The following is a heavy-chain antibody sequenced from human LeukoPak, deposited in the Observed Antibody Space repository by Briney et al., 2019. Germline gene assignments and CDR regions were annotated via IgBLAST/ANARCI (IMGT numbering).Heavy chain of an antibody. CDR2: ISYDGSNK. V-gene: IGHV3-30-3*01. Sequence: GRSLRLSYAASGFTFSNYAMHWVRQAPGKGLEWVAVISYDGSNKYYADSVKGRFTISRDNSKNTLYLQMNSLRAEDTTVYYCARDIGLWFGELLYWGQGTLVTVSS. J-gene: IGHJ4*02. CDR1: GFTFSNYA. D-gene: IGHD3-10*01. CDR3: ARDIGLWFGELLY.